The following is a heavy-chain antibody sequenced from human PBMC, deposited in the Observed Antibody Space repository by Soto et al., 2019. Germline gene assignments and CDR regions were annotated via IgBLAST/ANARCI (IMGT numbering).Heavy chain of an antibody. D-gene: IGHD2-2*01. CDR3: ASSSPGVVVVPAAMFPQGEAFDI. J-gene: IGHJ3*02. CDR1: GGSISSGGYY. Sequence: SETLSLTCTVSGGSISSGGYYWSWIRQHPGKGLEWIGYIYYSGSTYYNPSLKSRVTISVDTSKNQFSLKLSSVTAADTAVYYCASSSPGVVVVPAAMFPQGEAFDIWGQGTRVTVAS. V-gene: IGHV4-31*03. CDR2: IYYSGST.